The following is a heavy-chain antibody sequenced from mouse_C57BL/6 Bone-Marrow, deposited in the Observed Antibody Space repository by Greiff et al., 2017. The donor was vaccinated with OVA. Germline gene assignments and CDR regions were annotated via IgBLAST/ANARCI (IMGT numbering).Heavy chain of an antibody. J-gene: IGHJ4*01. Sequence: VQLQQSGTVLARPGASVKMSCKTSGYTFNSYWMHWVNQRPGQGLEWIGAIYPGNSDTRYNQKFKGKAKLTAVTSASTAYMELSSLTNEDSAVYYCTRRMTTGGGGGRGYWGQGTSVTVSS. D-gene: IGHD1-1*02. CDR3: TRRMTTGGGGGRGY. CDR1: GYTFNSYW. V-gene: IGHV1-5*01. CDR2: IYPGNSDT.